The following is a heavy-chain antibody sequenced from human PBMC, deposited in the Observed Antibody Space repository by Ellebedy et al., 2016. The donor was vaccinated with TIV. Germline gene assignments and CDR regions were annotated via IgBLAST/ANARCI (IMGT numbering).Heavy chain of an antibody. J-gene: IGHJ4*02. CDR2: ISAYNGAT. CDR1: GYTFTSYG. CDR3: VREEHHGNYAAPPHY. V-gene: IGHV1-18*04. D-gene: IGHD4/OR15-4a*01. Sequence: ASVKVSCKASGYTFTSYGIIWVRQAPGQGLEWMGWISAYNGATNYARNLQDRVTMTTDTTTNTAYMELRRLRSDDTAVYYWVREEHHGNYAAPPHYWGQGTLVTVSS.